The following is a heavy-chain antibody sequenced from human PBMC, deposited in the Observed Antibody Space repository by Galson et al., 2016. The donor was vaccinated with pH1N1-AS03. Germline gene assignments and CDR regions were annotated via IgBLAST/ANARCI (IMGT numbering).Heavy chain of an antibody. CDR2: IIPIFGTA. Sequence: SVKVSCKASGGTFSSYAISWVRQAPGQGLEWMGGIIPIFGTANYAQKFQGRVTITADESTSTAYMDLSSLRSEDTAVYYCARGGISYGSGSYYPAFDYWGQGTLVTVSS. V-gene: IGHV1-69*13. CDR1: GGTFSSYA. J-gene: IGHJ4*02. D-gene: IGHD3-10*01. CDR3: ARGGISYGSGSYYPAFDY.